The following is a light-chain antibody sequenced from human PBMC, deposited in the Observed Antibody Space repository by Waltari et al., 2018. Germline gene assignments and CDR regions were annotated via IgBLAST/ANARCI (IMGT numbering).Light chain of an antibody. CDR1: QDISNY. V-gene: IGKV1-33*01. J-gene: IGKJ3*01. CDR2: EAS. CDR3: QQYDNLPFT. Sequence: DIQMTQSPSPLSASVGDRVTITCQASQDISNYLNWYLQKPGKAPKLLIYEASNLETGVPSRFSGGGSGTDFACTISSLQPEDIGTYYCQQYDNLPFTFGPGTKVDIK.